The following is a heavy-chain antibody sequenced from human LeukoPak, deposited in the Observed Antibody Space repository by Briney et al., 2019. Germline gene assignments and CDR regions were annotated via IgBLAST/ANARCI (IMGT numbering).Heavy chain of an antibody. CDR1: GYTFTGYY. Sequence: SVKVSCKASGYTFTGYYMHWVRQAPGQGLEWMGGIIPIFGTANYAQKFQGRVTITTDESTSTAYMELSSLRSEDTAVYYCARVPSGSYLGNFDYWGQGTLVTVSS. CDR3: ARVPSGSYLGNFDY. D-gene: IGHD1-26*01. CDR2: IIPIFGTA. V-gene: IGHV1-69*05. J-gene: IGHJ4*02.